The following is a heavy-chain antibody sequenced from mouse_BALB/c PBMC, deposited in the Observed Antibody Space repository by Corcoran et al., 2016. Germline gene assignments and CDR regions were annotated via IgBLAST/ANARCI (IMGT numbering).Heavy chain of an antibody. CDR2: IFTGRGNT. CDR3: SKTARATYYFDY. V-gene: IGHV1-66*01. CDR1: GYSFTSYY. D-gene: IGHD3-2*01. Sequence: QVQLQQSGPELVKPGASVKISCKASGYSFTSYYIHWVKQRPGQGLEWIGWIFTGRGNTKYNEKSKGKATLTADTSSSTAYMQLSSLTSEDSAVYFCSKTARATYYFDYWGQGTTLTVSS. J-gene: IGHJ2*01.